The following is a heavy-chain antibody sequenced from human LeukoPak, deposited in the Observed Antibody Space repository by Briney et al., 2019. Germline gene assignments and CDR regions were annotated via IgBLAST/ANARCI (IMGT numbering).Heavy chain of an antibody. CDR3: ARVIRYYYGMDV. CDR1: GYTFTSYG. Sequence: ASVKVSCKASGYTFTSYGISWVRQATGQGLEWMGWMNPNSGNTGYAQKFQGRVTMTRNTSINTAYMELTSLTSEDTAVYYCARVIRYYYGMDVWGQGTTVTVSS. J-gene: IGHJ6*02. V-gene: IGHV1-8*02. CDR2: MNPNSGNT.